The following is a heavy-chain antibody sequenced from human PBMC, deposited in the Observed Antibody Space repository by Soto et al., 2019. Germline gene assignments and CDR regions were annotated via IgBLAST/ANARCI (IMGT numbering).Heavy chain of an antibody. Sequence: QVQLVQSGAEVKKPGSSVMVSCKASGGTFSSYAISWVRQAPGQGLEWMGGIIPIFGTANYAQKFQGRVTITADESTSTAYMELSSLRSEDTAVYYCARATYCSGGSCLDYWGQGTLVTVSS. CDR3: ARATYCSGGSCLDY. CDR1: GGTFSSYA. CDR2: IIPIFGTA. V-gene: IGHV1-69*12. D-gene: IGHD2-15*01. J-gene: IGHJ4*02.